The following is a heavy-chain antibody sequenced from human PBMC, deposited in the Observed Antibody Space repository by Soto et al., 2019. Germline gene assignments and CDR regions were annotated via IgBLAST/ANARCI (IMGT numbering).Heavy chain of an antibody. D-gene: IGHD1-26*01. CDR1: GGTFSSYS. Sequence: QVQLVQSGAEVKKPGSSVKFSCKASGGTFSSYSINWVRQAPGQGLEWMGEIIPIFGTANYAQKLQGRGTITADESTSTAYMELSSLISEDTAVYYCARDGGRHCGGIDYWGQGTLVTVSS. CDR2: IIPIFGTA. CDR3: ARDGGRHCGGIDY. V-gene: IGHV1-69*01. J-gene: IGHJ4*02.